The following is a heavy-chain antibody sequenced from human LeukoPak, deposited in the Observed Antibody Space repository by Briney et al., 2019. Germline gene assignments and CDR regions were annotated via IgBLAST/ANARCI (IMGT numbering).Heavy chain of an antibody. J-gene: IGHJ5*02. Sequence: ASVKVSCKASGYTFTGYYMHWVRQAPGQGLEWMGWINPNSGGTNYAQKFQGGVTMTRDTSISTAYMELSRLRSDDTAVYYCARGRGGTVTTNLNWFDPWGQGTLVTVSS. D-gene: IGHD4-17*01. CDR1: GYTFTGYY. CDR2: INPNSGGT. CDR3: ARGRGGTVTTNLNWFDP. V-gene: IGHV1-2*02.